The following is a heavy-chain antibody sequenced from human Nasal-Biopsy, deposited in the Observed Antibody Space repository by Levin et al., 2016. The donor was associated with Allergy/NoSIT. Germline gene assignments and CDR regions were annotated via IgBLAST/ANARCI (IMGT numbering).Heavy chain of an antibody. CDR3: ATYLAGGGGRGY. V-gene: IGHV4-61*01. J-gene: IGHJ4*02. D-gene: IGHD1-26*01. Sequence: SETLSLTCTVSGGSVSSDSYHWSWIRQSPGKGLEWIGCVYNSGNNKYNPSLGGRVSISVDTSKNQFSLKLTSVTAADTALYYCATYLAGGGGRGYWGQGTLVTVSS. CDR2: VYNSGNN. CDR1: GGSVSSDSYH.